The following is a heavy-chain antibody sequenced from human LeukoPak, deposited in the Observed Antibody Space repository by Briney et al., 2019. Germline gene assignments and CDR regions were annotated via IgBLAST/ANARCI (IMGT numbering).Heavy chain of an antibody. CDR2: ISYDGSNK. Sequence: PGRSLRLSCAASGFTFSSYAMHWVRQAPGKGLEWVAVISYDGSNKYYADSVKGRFTISRDNSKNTLYLQMNSLRVEDTAVYYCATRGFRFRLGEGPKFDPWGQGTLVTVSS. J-gene: IGHJ5*02. CDR3: ATRGFRFRLGEGPKFDP. D-gene: IGHD3-16*01. CDR1: GFTFSSYA. V-gene: IGHV3-30-3*01.